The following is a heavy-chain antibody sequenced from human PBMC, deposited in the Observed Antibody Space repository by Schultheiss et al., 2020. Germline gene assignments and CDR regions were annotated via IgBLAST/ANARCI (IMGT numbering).Heavy chain of an antibody. V-gene: IGHV4-30-4*01. J-gene: IGHJ4*02. Sequence: SQTLSLTCTVSGGSINSGEYYWTWIRQPPGKGLEWIGDINHSGDTNYSPSLKSRVTISVDTSKNQFSLKLTSVTAADTAVYYCARDGDGYNGFDYWGQGTLVTVSS. CDR3: ARDGDGYNGFDY. D-gene: IGHD5-24*01. CDR1: GGSINSGEYY. CDR2: INHSGDT.